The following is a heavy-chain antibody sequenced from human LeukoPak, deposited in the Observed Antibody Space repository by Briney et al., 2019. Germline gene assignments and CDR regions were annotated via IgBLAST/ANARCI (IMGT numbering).Heavy chain of an antibody. D-gene: IGHD6-6*01. CDR1: GGSISSYY. CDR3: ARADPLSIAARPNYFDY. CDR2: IYSSGST. Sequence: SETLSLTCTVSGGSISSYYWSWIRQPPGKGLECIGYIYSSGSTNYNPSLKSRVTISVDTSKNQFSLKLSSVTAADTAVYYCARADPLSIAARPNYFDYWGQGTLVTVSS. J-gene: IGHJ4*02. V-gene: IGHV4-59*12.